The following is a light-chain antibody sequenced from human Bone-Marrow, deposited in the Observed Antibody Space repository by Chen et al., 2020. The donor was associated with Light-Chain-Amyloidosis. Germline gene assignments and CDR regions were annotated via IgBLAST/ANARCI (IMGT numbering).Light chain of an antibody. CDR1: SGHRIYA. Sequence: QLVVTQSPSASASLAASVKLTCTLSSGHRIYAVAWHQQQPEKCPRYLLKLNSDGSHNKGDGILDRVSGSRSGAERYLAISSRHAEDEAGYFGQTWGTGIQVFGGGTKLTVL. CDR3: QTWGTGIQV. V-gene: IGLV4-69*01. J-gene: IGLJ3*02. CDR2: LNSDGSH.